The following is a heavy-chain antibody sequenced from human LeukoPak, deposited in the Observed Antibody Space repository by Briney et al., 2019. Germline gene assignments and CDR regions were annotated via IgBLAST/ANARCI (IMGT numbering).Heavy chain of an antibody. CDR1: GFTFSSYW. D-gene: IGHD3-22*01. Sequence: GGSLRLSCAASGFTFSSYWMHWVRHAPGKGLVWVSHINNDGSSTIYADSVKGRFTISRDNAKNTLYVQMNSLRAQDTAVYYCARYYYDRSAYLDYWGQGTLVTVSS. J-gene: IGHJ4*02. V-gene: IGHV3-74*01. CDR3: ARYYYDRSAYLDY. CDR2: INNDGSST.